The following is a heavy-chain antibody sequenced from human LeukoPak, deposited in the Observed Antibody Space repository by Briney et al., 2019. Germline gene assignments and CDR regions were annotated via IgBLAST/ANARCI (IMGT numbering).Heavy chain of an antibody. CDR2: IYYSGST. D-gene: IGHD1-26*01. CDR3: ARGGSYYGYFDY. J-gene: IGHJ4*02. V-gene: IGHV4-59*01. Sequence: SETLSLTCTVSGGSISSYYWSWIRQPPGQGLEWIGYIYYSGSTNYNPSLKSRVTISVDASKNQFSLKLSSVTAADTAVYYCARGGSYYGYFDYWGQGTLVTVSS. CDR1: GGSISSYY.